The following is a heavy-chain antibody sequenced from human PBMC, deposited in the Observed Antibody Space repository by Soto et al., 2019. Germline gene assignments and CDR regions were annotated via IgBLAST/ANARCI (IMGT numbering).Heavy chain of an antibody. CDR1: GYTFSNFY. D-gene: IGHD6-19*01. CDR3: ARGAAVAGGNNWFDP. J-gene: IGHJ5*02. CDR2: INPSGGST. Sequence: ASVKVSCKASGYTFSNFYVNWVRQAPGQGLVWVGIINPSGGSTIYSQKLQGRVTITRDTSTSTVYMQLSSLRSDDTGVYYCARGAAVAGGNNWFDPWGQGTRVTVSS. V-gene: IGHV1-46*04.